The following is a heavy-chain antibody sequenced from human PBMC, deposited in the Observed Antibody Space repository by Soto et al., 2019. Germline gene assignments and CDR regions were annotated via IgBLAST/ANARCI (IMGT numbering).Heavy chain of an antibody. D-gene: IGHD3-3*01. CDR1: GDTFTGDY. V-gene: IGHV1-2*02. CDR2: INPNSGGT. J-gene: IGHJ6*04. CDR3: ARDNCDLESGYRQNYGMDV. Sequence: ASVKVSCKVSGDTFTGDYMHWVRQAPGQGLEWMGWINPNSGGTNYAQKFQRRGTMTSDTSISTAYMELSRLRSDDTAVYYCARDNCDLESGYRQNYGMDVWGKGTTVTVSS.